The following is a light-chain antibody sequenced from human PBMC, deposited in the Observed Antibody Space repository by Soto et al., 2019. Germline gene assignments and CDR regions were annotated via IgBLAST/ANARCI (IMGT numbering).Light chain of an antibody. CDR3: QTWGTGIHV. V-gene: IGLV4-69*01. Sequence: QLVLTQSPSASASLGASVKLTCTLSSGHSSYAIAWHQQQPEKGPRYLMKLNSDGSHSKGDGIPDRFSGSSSGAERYLTISSVQSEDEVDYYCQTWGTGIHVFGTGTKLTVL. CDR1: SGHSSYA. J-gene: IGLJ1*01. CDR2: LNSDGSH.